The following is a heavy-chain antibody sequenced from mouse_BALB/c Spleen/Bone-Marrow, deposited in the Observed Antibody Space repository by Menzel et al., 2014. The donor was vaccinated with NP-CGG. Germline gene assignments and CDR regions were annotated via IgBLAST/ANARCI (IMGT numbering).Heavy chain of an antibody. J-gene: IGHJ2*01. V-gene: IGHV1S16*01. CDR1: GYTFTSYW. CDR2: INPSNGGT. Sequence: QVQLKESGAELVKPGASVKLSCKASGYTFTSYWMHWVELRPGQGFEWIGEINPSNGGTNYNEKFKRKATLTVDKSSSTAYMQLSSLTSEDSAVYYCTIGGLDYWGQGTTLTVSS. CDR3: TIGGLDY.